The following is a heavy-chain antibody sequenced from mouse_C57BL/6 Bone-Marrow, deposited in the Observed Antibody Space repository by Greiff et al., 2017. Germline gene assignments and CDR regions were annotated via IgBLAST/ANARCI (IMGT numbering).Heavy chain of an antibody. V-gene: IGHV1-55*01. CDR2: IYPGSGST. J-gene: IGHJ4*01. CDR3: ARGGSSYPYYAMDY. Sequence: VQLQQPGAELVKPGASVKMSCKASGYTFTSYWITWVKQRPGQGLEWIGDIYPGSGSTNYNEKFKSKATLTVDTSSSTAYMQLSSLTSEDSAVYYCARGGSSYPYYAMDYWGQGTSVTVAS. CDR1: GYTFTSYW. D-gene: IGHD1-1*01.